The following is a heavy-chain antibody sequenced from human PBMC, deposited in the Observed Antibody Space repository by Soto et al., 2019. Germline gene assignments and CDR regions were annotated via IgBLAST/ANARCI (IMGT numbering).Heavy chain of an antibody. J-gene: IGHJ5*02. CDR2: INHSGST. CDR3: ARGPLGIAAAGNWFDP. D-gene: IGHD6-13*01. CDR1: GGSFSGYY. Sequence: QSQTLSLTCAVYGGSFSGYYWSWIRQPPGKGLEWIGEINHSGSTNYNPSLKSRVTISVDTSKNQFSLKLSSVTAADTAVYYCARGPLGIAAAGNWFDPWGQGTLVTVSS. V-gene: IGHV4-34*01.